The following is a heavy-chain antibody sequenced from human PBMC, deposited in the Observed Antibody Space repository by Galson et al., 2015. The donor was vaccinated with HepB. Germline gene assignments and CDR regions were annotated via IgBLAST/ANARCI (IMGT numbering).Heavy chain of an antibody. CDR2: ISGSGGST. D-gene: IGHD1-26*01. Sequence: SLRLSCAASGFTFSTYAMSWVRQAPGKGLEWVSTISGSGGSTYYADSVKGRFTISRDSSKNTLYLQMNSLRAEDTAVFYCAKAPAGGSKRGAFDIWGQGTMVTVSS. V-gene: IGHV3-23*01. J-gene: IGHJ3*02. CDR3: AKAPAGGSKRGAFDI. CDR1: GFTFSTYA.